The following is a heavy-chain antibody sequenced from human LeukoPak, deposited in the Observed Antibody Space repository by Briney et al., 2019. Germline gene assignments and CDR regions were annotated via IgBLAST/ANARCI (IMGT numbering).Heavy chain of an antibody. D-gene: IGHD3-3*01. V-gene: IGHV1-69*05. Sequence: EASVKVSCKASGGTFSSYAISWVRQAPGQGLEWMGGIIPIFGTANYAQKFQGRVTITTDESTSTAYMELSSLRSEDTAVYCCARPRDASTGYDFWSGYPRAFDIWGQGTMVTVSS. CDR2: IIPIFGTA. J-gene: IGHJ3*02. CDR1: GGTFSSYA. CDR3: ARPRDASTGYDFWSGYPRAFDI.